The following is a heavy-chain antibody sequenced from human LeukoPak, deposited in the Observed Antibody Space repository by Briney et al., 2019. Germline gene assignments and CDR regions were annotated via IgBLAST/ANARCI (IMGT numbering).Heavy chain of an antibody. CDR1: GGSISSYY. CDR3: ARGYCSGGSCHYYNGMDV. V-gene: IGHV4-4*07. Sequence: SETLSLTCTVSGGSISSYYWSWIRQPAGKGLEWIGRIYTSGSTNYNPSLKSRVTMSVDTSKNQFSLKLSSVTAADTAVYYCARGYCSGGSCHYYNGMDVWGEEPTVTVPS. J-gene: IGHJ6*04. CDR2: IYTSGST. D-gene: IGHD2-15*01.